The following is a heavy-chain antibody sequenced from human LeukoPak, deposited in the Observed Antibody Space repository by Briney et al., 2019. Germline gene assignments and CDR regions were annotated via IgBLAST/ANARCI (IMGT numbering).Heavy chain of an antibody. CDR1: GFTFSSYA. Sequence: GGSLRLSCAASGFTFSSYAMSWVRQAPGKGLEWVSYISSSGSVIYYADSVKGRFTISRDNAKNSLYLQMNSLRAEDTAVYYCAREITVAAACTFDYWGQGTLVTVSS. CDR2: ISSSGSVI. CDR3: AREITVAAACTFDY. V-gene: IGHV3-48*03. J-gene: IGHJ4*02. D-gene: IGHD6-13*01.